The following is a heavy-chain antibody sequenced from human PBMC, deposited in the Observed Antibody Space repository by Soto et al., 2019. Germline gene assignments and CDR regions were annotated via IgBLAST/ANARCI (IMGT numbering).Heavy chain of an antibody. J-gene: IGHJ4*02. CDR1: GGSISTAGYY. CDR3: ARASYVSERKDCDY. CDR2: IYYSGSA. V-gene: IGHV4-31*03. Sequence: QVQLQESGPGLVKPSQTLSLACTVSGGSISTAGYYWTWIRQYPGKGLEWIGDIYYSGSAHYNPSLKSRLTISVDTSKNQFSLSLNSVTASDSAVYYCARASYVSERKDCDYWGQGTLVTVSS. D-gene: IGHD3-16*01.